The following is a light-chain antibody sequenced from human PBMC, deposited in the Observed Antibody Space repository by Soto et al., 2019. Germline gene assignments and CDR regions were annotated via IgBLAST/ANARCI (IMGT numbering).Light chain of an antibody. CDR2: HAS. CDR1: QSVSTN. V-gene: IGKV3-11*01. Sequence: ETVMTQSPSTLSASPGERATLSCRASQSVSTNLAWYQQKPGQAPRLLIYHASNRATGIPARFSGSGSGTDFTLTISSLEPEDFAVYYCQQRSNLITFGQGTRLEIK. J-gene: IGKJ5*01. CDR3: QQRSNLIT.